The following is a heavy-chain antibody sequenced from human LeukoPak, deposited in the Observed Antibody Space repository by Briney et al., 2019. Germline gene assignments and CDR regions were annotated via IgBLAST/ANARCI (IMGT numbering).Heavy chain of an antibody. CDR2: ISSSSSYI. CDR3: ARECDILTGYPVPNCYMDV. J-gene: IGHJ6*03. Sequence: GGSLRLSCAASGFTFSSYSMNWVRQAPGKGLEWVSSISSSSSYIYYADSVKGRFTISRDNAKNSLYLQMNSLRAEDTAVYYCARECDILTGYPVPNCYMDVWGKGTTVTVSS. CDR1: GFTFSSYS. D-gene: IGHD3-9*01. V-gene: IGHV3-21*01.